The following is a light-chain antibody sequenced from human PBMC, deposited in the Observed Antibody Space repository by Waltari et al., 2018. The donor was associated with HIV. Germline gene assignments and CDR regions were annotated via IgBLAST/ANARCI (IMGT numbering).Light chain of an antibody. CDR1: SSNSGNNY. J-gene: IGLJ1*01. Sequence: QSVLTQPPSVSAAPGQKGTITCSGSSSNSGNNYVSWYQQLPGTAPKLLIYDNNKRPSGIPDRFSGSKSGTSATLGITGLQTGDEADYYCGTWDSSLSAYVFGTGTKVTVL. V-gene: IGLV1-51*01. CDR3: GTWDSSLSAYV. CDR2: DNN.